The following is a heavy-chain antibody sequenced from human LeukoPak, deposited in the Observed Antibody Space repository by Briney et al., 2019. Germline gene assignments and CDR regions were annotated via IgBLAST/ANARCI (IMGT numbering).Heavy chain of an antibody. D-gene: IGHD2-2*01. CDR1: GYTFTSYG. V-gene: IGHV1-18*01. CDR3: ARDCSSTSCYDHYYGMDV. J-gene: IGHJ6*02. Sequence: ASVKVSCKASGYTFTSYGISWVRQAPGQGLEWMGWISAYNGNTNYAQKLQGRVTMTTDTSTSTAYMELRSLRSDDTAVYYCARDCSSTSCYDHYYGMDVWGQGTTVTVSS. CDR2: ISAYNGNT.